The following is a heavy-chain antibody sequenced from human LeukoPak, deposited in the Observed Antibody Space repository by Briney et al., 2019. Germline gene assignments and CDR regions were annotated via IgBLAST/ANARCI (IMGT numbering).Heavy chain of an antibody. CDR2: ISSSSSYI. CDR1: GFTFGSYS. Sequence: GGSLRLSCAASGFTFGSYSMNWVRQAPGKGLEWVSSISSSSSYIYYADSVKGRFTISRDNAKNSLYLQMNSLRAEDTAVYYCARGGRRDLGYCSSTSCYAQYYFDYWGQGTLVTVSS. D-gene: IGHD2-2*01. J-gene: IGHJ4*02. V-gene: IGHV3-21*01. CDR3: ARGGRRDLGYCSSTSCYAQYYFDY.